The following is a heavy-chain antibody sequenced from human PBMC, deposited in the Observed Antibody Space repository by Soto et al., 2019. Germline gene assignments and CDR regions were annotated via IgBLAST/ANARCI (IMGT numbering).Heavy chain of an antibody. CDR2: INPNSGGT. CDR3: ARGGAGWVENWNYRPFYYYGMDV. Sequence: ASVKVSCKASGYTFTGYYMHWVRQAPGQGLEWMGWINPNSGGTNYAQKFQGWVTMTRDTSISTAYMELSRLRSDDTAVYYCARGGAGWVENWNYRPFYYYGMDVWGQGTTVTVSS. CDR1: GYTFTGYY. D-gene: IGHD1-7*01. J-gene: IGHJ6*02. V-gene: IGHV1-2*04.